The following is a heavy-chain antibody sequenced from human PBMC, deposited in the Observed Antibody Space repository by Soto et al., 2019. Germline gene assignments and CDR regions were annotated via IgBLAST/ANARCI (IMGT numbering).Heavy chain of an antibody. Sequence: QVQLQQWGAGLLKPSETLSLTCAVYGGSLSGYYWSWIRQPPGKGLEWIGEINHSGSTNYNPSLKSRVTISVDTSKNQFSLKLSSVTAADTAVYYCARGTRGGMTFDYWGQGTLVTVSS. CDR1: GGSLSGYY. J-gene: IGHJ4*02. D-gene: IGHD2-21*02. V-gene: IGHV4-34*01. CDR3: ARGTRGGMTFDY. CDR2: INHSGST.